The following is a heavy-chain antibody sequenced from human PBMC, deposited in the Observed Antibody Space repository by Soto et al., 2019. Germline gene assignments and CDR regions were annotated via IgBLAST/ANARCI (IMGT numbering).Heavy chain of an antibody. Sequence: GASVKVSCKASGYTFTTYGIHWVRQAPGQRLEWMGWINAGNGDTKYSQKFQGRVTITRDKSASTVYMELSSLRSEDTAVFYCARDLGVVVIDYWGQGTLVTV. CDR1: GYTFTTYG. CDR3: ARDLGVVVIDY. CDR2: INAGNGDT. J-gene: IGHJ4*02. D-gene: IGHD3-22*01. V-gene: IGHV1-3*01.